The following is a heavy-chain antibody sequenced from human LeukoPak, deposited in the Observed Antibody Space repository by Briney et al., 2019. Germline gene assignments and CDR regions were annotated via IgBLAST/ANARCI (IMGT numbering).Heavy chain of an antibody. CDR3: ARGLLWFGELLYIAEVTEGYYFDY. V-gene: IGHV4-39*07. Sequence: SETLSLTCTVSGGSISSSSYYWGWIRQPPGKGLEWIGSIYYSGSTYYNPSLKSRVTISVDTSKNQFSLKLSSVTAADTAVYYCARGLLWFGELLYIAEVTEGYYFDYWGQGTLVTVSS. J-gene: IGHJ4*02. CDR2: IYYSGST. D-gene: IGHD3-10*01. CDR1: GGSISSSSYY.